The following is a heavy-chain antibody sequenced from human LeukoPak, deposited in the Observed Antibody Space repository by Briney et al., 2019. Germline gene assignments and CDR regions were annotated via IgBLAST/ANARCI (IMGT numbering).Heavy chain of an antibody. CDR1: GFTFTNYW. CDR2: INSDGSST. J-gene: IGHJ4*02. CDR3: ARAPTNWVYFGS. V-gene: IGHV3-74*01. D-gene: IGHD7-27*01. Sequence: GGSLRLSCAGSGFTFTNYWMHWVRQAPGKGLVWVSRINSDGSSTTYADSVKGRFTISRDNAKNTLYLQMNSLRAEDTAVYYCARAPTNWVYFGSWGQGTLVTVSS.